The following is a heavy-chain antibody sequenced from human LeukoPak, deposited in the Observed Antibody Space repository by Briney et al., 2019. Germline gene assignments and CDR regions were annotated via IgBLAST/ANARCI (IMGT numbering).Heavy chain of an antibody. V-gene: IGHV5-10-1*01. D-gene: IGHD5-12*01. J-gene: IGHJ4*02. CDR1: GYSFTSYW. Sequence: GESLKISCKGSGYSFTSYWISWVRQMPGKGLEWMGRIDPSDSYTNYSPSFQGHVTISADKSISTAYLQWSSLKASDTATYYCARLLDIVATASDYWGQGTLVTVSS. CDR3: ARLLDIVATASDY. CDR2: IDPSDSYT.